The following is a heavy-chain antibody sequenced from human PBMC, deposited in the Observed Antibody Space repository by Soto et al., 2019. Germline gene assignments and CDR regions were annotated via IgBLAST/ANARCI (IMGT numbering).Heavy chain of an antibody. CDR3: ARDDSPSSEWYDAFDI. CDR2: ISAHNGNT. Sequence: ASVKVSCKASGYTFTTYGISWVRQAPGQGLEWLGWISAHNGNTNYAQKLQGRVTMTTDTSTSTAYMELRSLRSDDTAVYYCARDDSPSSEWYDAFDIWGQGTMVTVSS. V-gene: IGHV1-18*01. J-gene: IGHJ3*02. CDR1: GYTFTTYG. D-gene: IGHD6-19*01.